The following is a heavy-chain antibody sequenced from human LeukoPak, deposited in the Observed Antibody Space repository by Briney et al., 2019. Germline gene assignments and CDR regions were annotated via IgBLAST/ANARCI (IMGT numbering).Heavy chain of an antibody. D-gene: IGHD6-19*01. Sequence: GGSLILSCAASGFIFSNYAMSWVRQVPGRDLEWVSTISSRGDSTYVADSVKGRFTISRDNSKNSLYLQMNTVRAEDTAVYYCVKGPRPDITVAHTVENWGQGTLVTVSS. CDR1: GFIFSNYA. CDR2: ISSRGDST. J-gene: IGHJ4*02. CDR3: VKGPRPDITVAHTVEN. V-gene: IGHV3-23*01.